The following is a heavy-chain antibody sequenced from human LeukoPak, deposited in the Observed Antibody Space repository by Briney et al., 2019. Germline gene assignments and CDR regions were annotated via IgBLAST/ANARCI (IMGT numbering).Heavy chain of an antibody. Sequence: PGGSLRLSCAASGFTFSSYWMSWVRQAPGKGLEWVAFIRYDGSSKYYADSVKGRFTISRDNSKNTLFLQMNCLRAEDTALYYCAKTYYDFWGGPWPFDPWGQGTLVTVSS. CDR3: AKTYYDFWGGPWPFDP. J-gene: IGHJ5*02. CDR2: IRYDGSSK. D-gene: IGHD3-3*01. CDR1: GFTFSSYW. V-gene: IGHV3-30*02.